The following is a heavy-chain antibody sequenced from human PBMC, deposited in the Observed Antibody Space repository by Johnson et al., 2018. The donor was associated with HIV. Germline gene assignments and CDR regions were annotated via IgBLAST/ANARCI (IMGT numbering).Heavy chain of an antibody. CDR3: VRDTWIFGVVIERSDAFDI. CDR2: IKQDGSEK. V-gene: IGHV3-7*05. J-gene: IGHJ3*02. CDR1: GFTFSSYW. Sequence: VQLVESGGGVVQPGRSLRLSCAASGFTFSSYWMSWVRQAPGKGLEWVANIKQDGSEKYYVDSVKGRFTISRDNAKNSLYLQMNSLRAEDTAVYYCVRDTWIFGVVIERSDAFDIWGQGTMVTVSS. D-gene: IGHD3-3*01.